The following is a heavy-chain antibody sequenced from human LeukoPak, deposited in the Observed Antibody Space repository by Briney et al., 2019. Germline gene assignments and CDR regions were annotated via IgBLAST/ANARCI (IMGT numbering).Heavy chain of an antibody. J-gene: IGHJ4*02. CDR2: ITDSGGST. V-gene: IGHV3-23*01. CDR1: GFTLSSYA. D-gene: IGHD3-22*01. Sequence: GGSLRLSCAASGFTLSSYAMSWVRQAPGEGLEWVSAITDSGGSTYYSDSVKGRFTISRDNSKNTLYLQMNTLRAEDTAIYYCAKGSSGSRPYYFDYWGQGTLVTVSS. CDR3: AKGSSGSRPYYFDY.